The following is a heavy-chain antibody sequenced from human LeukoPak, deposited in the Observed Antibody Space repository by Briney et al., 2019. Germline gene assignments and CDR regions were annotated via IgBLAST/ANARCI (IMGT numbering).Heavy chain of an antibody. Sequence: GASVKVSCKASGYTFTRYDINWVRQATGQGLEWMGWMNTNSGNTGYAQKFQDRVTITRDTSMSTAYMELSSLRSEDTAVYYCAIAERRSYDFWGDQHYYYMDVWGEGTTVTVSS. CDR1: GYTFTRYD. CDR2: MNTNSGNT. CDR3: AIAERRSYDFWGDQHYYYMDV. D-gene: IGHD3-3*01. J-gene: IGHJ6*03. V-gene: IGHV1-8*03.